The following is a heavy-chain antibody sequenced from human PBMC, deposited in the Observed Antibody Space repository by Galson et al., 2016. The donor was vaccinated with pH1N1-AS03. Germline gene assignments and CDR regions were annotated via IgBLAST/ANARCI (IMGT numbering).Heavy chain of an antibody. CDR3: ARWARAPHAFDM. J-gene: IGHJ3*02. V-gene: IGHV4-38-2*01. CDR1: GDSISSGYY. CDR2: IYHSGLT. Sequence: TLSLTCAVSGDSISSGYYWGWIRQPPGKGLEWIGSIYHSGLTYHNPALKSRVTISVDTSKNQFSLKLSSVTAADTAMYFCARWARAPHAFDMWGQGTKVTVSS.